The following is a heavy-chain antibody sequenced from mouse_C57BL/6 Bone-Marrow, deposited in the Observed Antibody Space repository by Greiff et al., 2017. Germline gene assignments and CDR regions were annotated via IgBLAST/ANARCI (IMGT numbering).Heavy chain of an antibody. CDR1: GYTFTSYW. Sequence: QVQLKQPGAELVKPGASVTLSCKASGYTFTSYWMPWVKQRPGQGLEWIGMIHPNSGSTNYNEKFKSKATLTVEKSSSTAYMQLSSLTSEDSAVYYCARWVYSNYGAYWGQGTLVTVSA. V-gene: IGHV1-64*01. CDR2: IHPNSGST. J-gene: IGHJ3*01. D-gene: IGHD2-5*01. CDR3: ARWVYSNYGAY.